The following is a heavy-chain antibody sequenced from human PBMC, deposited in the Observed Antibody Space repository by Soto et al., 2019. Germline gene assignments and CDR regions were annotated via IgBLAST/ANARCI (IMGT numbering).Heavy chain of an antibody. CDR1: GYTFTSYA. J-gene: IGHJ4*02. Sequence: QVQLVQSGAEVKKPGASVKVSCKASGYTFTSYAMHWVRQAPGQRLEWMGWINAGNGNTKYSQKFQGRVTITRDASASTAYMELSSLRSEDTAVYYCARGIYYFDYWGQGTLVTVSS. CDR3: ARGIYYFDY. V-gene: IGHV1-3*01. CDR2: INAGNGNT.